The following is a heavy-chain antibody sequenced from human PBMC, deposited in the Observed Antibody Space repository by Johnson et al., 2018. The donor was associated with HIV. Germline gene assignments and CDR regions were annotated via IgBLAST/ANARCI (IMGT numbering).Heavy chain of an antibody. CDR3: AKASNYYDSSRHAFDI. D-gene: IGHD3-22*01. CDR2: IRYDGSNK. Sequence: QMQLVESGGGVVQPGRSLRLSCAASGFTFSSYGMHWVRQAPGKGLEWVAFIRYDGSNKYYADSVKGRFTISRDNSKNTLYLQMNSLRAEDTAVYYCAKASNYYDSSRHAFDIWGQGTMVTVSS. CDR1: GFTFSSYG. V-gene: IGHV3-30*02. J-gene: IGHJ3*02.